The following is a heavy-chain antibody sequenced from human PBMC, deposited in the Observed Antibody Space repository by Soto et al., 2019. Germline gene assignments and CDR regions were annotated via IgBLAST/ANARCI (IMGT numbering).Heavy chain of an antibody. CDR2: IFHSGST. J-gene: IGHJ5*02. Sequence: TLSLTCTVSGGSITSGGFYWSWIRQHPGKGLEWIAYIFHSGSTDYNPSLKSRVTISADTSKNQFSLKLTFVTAADTAVYYCVRGGIAGNWFDPWGQGTLVTVSS. CDR3: VRGGIAGNWFDP. CDR1: GGSITSGGFY. D-gene: IGHD6-13*01. V-gene: IGHV4-31*03.